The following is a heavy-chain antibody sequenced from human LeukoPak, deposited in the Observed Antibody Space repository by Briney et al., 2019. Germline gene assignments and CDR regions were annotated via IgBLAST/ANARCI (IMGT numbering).Heavy chain of an antibody. CDR2: INPNSGGT. D-gene: IGHD3-10*01. V-gene: IGHV1-2*02. CDR3: ARDKGGSGTGIAY. CDR1: GYTFTGYY. J-gene: IGHJ4*02. Sequence: GASVKVSCKASGYTFTGYYMHWVRQAPGQGLEWMGWINPNSGGTNYAQKFQGRVTMTRDTSISTAYMELSRLRSDDTAGYYCARDKGGSGTGIAYWGQGTLVTVSS.